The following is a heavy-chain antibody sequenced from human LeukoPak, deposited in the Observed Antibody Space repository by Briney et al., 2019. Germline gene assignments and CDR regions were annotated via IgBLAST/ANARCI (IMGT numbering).Heavy chain of an antibody. Sequence: PGGSLRLSCAASGFTFSSYSMNWVRQAPGKGLEWVSSISSSSSYIYYADSVKGRFTISRDNAKNSLYLQMNSLRAEDTAVYYCARESGGAFVWSGGDAFDIWGQGTMVTVSS. CDR3: ARESGGAFVWSGGDAFDI. V-gene: IGHV3-21*01. CDR1: GFTFSSYS. CDR2: ISSSSSYI. J-gene: IGHJ3*02. D-gene: IGHD3-3*01.